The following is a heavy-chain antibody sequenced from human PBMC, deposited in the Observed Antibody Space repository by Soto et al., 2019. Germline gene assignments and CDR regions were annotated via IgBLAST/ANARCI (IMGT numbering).Heavy chain of an antibody. V-gene: IGHV4-31*03. CDR1: GGSISSGGYY. CDR2: IYYSGST. J-gene: IGHJ4*02. D-gene: IGHD3-10*01. Sequence: QVQLQESGPGLVKPSQTLSLTCTVSGGSISSGGYYWSWIRQHPGKGLEWIGYIYYSGSTYYNPSIKSRVTISVGTSKNQFSLKLSSVTAADTAVYYCAREEKVRGVISYFDYWGQGTLVTVSS. CDR3: AREEKVRGVISYFDY.